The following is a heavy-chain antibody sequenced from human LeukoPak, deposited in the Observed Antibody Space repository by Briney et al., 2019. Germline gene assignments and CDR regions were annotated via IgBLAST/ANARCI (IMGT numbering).Heavy chain of an antibody. CDR3: ARSNSGSYYREYYFDY. Sequence: SETLSLTCTVSGGSISSCYWSWIRQPPEKGLEWIGYISHSGTTNYNPSLKSRVPISVDTSMNQFSLKLSSVTAADTAVYYCARSNSGSYYREYYFDYWGQGTLVTVSS. D-gene: IGHD1-26*01. CDR2: ISHSGTT. CDR1: GGSISSCY. V-gene: IGHV4-59*01. J-gene: IGHJ4*02.